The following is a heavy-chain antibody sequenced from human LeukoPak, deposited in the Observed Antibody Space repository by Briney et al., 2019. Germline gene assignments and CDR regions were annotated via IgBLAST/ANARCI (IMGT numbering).Heavy chain of an antibody. V-gene: IGHV3-74*01. J-gene: IGHJ4*02. Sequence: GGSLRLSCEASEFTFSTYWMHWVRQVPGKGLVWVARINTDGSRTSYADSVKGRFTISRDNAKNTLYLQMNSLRAEDTAVYYCARGYGGNSAGLDYWGQGTLVTVSS. CDR3: ARGYGGNSAGLDY. CDR2: INTDGSRT. D-gene: IGHD4-23*01. CDR1: EFTFSTYW.